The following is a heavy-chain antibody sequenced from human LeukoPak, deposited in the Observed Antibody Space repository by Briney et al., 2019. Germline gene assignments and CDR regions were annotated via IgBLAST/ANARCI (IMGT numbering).Heavy chain of an antibody. Sequence: ASVKVSCKASGYTFTSYYMHWVRQAPGQGLEWMGIINPSGGSTSYAQKFQGRVTMTRDTSTSTVYMELSSPRSEDTAVYYCARDRPSTGYPGYYFDYWGEGTLVTVSS. CDR3: ARDRPSTGYPGYYFDY. CDR1: GYTFTSYY. D-gene: IGHD6-13*01. V-gene: IGHV1-46*01. CDR2: INPSGGST. J-gene: IGHJ4*02.